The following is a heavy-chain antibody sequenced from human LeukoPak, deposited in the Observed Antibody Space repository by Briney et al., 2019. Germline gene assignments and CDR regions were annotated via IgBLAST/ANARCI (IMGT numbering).Heavy chain of an antibody. Sequence: AASVTVSFTASGYTFTIYGISWVRQAPGQGLEWMGWISAYNGNTNYAQKLQGRVTMTTDTSTSTAYMEMRSLRSDDTAVYYCARIHPVVVMSDPWGQGTRVTVSS. V-gene: IGHV1-18*01. J-gene: IGHJ5*02. CDR3: ARIHPVVVMSDP. CDR2: ISAYNGNT. CDR1: GYTFTIYG. D-gene: IGHD3-22*01.